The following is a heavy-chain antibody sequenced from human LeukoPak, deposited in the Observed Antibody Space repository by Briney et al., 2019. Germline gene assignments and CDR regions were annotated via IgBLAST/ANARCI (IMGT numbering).Heavy chain of an antibody. Sequence: GGSLRLSCAASGFTFSSYSMNWVRQAPGKGLGWVSSISSSSSYIYYADSVRGRFTISRDNAKNSLYLQMNSLRAEDTAVYYCAGTTVVVVARRFDPWGQGTLVTVSS. CDR3: AGTTVVVVARRFDP. CDR2: ISSSSSYI. CDR1: GFTFSSYS. D-gene: IGHD2-15*01. J-gene: IGHJ5*02. V-gene: IGHV3-21*01.